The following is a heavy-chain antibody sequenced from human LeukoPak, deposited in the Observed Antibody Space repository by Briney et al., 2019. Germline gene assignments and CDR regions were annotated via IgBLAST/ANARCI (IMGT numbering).Heavy chain of an antibody. CDR1: GYAFTSYY. Sequence: GASVKVSCKASGYAFTSYYMHWVRQAPGQGLEWMGIINPSGGSTSYAQKFQGRVTMTRDTSTSTVYMELSSLRSEDTAVYYCARRDYGGNSDYWGQGTLVTVSS. CDR3: ARRDYGGNSDY. V-gene: IGHV1-46*01. D-gene: IGHD4-23*01. J-gene: IGHJ4*02. CDR2: INPSGGST.